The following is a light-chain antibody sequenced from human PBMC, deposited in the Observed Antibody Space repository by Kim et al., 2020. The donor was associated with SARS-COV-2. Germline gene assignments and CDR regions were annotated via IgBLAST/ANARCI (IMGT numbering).Light chain of an antibody. J-gene: IGLJ2*01. CDR3: EVWDSGTDHVL. V-gene: IGLV3-21*04. CDR2: YDR. CDR1: NIASKS. Sequence: APGETARSSCGGDNIASKSVHWYQQKPGQAPVLVIYYDRDRPSGIPERLSGSNSGNTATLTISRVEAGDEADFYCEVWDSGTDHVLFGGGTQLTVL.